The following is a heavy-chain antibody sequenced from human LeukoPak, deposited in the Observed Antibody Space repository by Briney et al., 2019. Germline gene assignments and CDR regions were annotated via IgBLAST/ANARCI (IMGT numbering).Heavy chain of an antibody. Sequence: PSETLSLTCTVSGASISSSYWSWIRQPPGKGLEWIGYIYYSGTTKYNRSLKSRVTISVDTSKNQFSLKVNSVAAADTAVYYCARGQPQRYSSGWYVNWFDPWGQGTLVTVSS. CDR1: GASISSSY. D-gene: IGHD6-19*01. CDR2: IYYSGTT. CDR3: ARGQPQRYSSGWYVNWFDP. J-gene: IGHJ5*02. V-gene: IGHV4-59*01.